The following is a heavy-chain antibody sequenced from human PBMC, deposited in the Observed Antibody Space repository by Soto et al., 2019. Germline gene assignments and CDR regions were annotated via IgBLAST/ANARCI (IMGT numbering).Heavy chain of an antibody. Sequence: PXGSLRLSCSAAGVTFDNCAMHWVRQAPGKGLEWVSGISWDSTTVGYADSVKGRFTISRDDAKNSLYLQMNSLRREDTALYYCVQGRYPTMATPLDHWGQGTLVTVSS. J-gene: IGHJ5*02. CDR1: GVTFDNCA. CDR2: ISWDSTTV. CDR3: VQGRYPTMATPLDH. V-gene: IGHV3-9*01. D-gene: IGHD1-1*01.